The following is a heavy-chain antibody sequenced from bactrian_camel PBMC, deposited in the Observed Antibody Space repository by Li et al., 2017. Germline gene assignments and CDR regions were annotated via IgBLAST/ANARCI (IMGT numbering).Heavy chain of an antibody. CDR2: INTGDT. CDR3: ASATNNY. J-gene: IGHJ4*01. Sequence: DVQLVESGGGLVQPGGSLRLSCTASEFTFSYHMSWVRQAPGKGLDWVSRINTGDTYYAPSVQGRFTISRDNAKNTLFLQMNSLKTEDTGVYYCASATNNYWGQGTQVTVS. CDR1: EFTFSYH. D-gene: IGHD3*01. V-gene: IGHV3S40*01.